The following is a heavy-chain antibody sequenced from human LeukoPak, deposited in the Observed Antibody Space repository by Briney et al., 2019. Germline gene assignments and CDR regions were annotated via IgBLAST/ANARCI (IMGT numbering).Heavy chain of an antibody. CDR1: GGSISSGGYY. CDR2: IYYSGST. D-gene: IGHD3-10*01. CDR3: AREDYYGSGSYYEPDAFDI. Sequence: SETLSLTCTVSGGSISSGGYYWRWIRQHPGKGLEWLGYIYYSGSTYYNPSLKSRVTTSVDTSKNQFSLKLSSVTAADTAVYYCAREDYYGSGSYYEPDAFDIWGQGTMVTVSS. J-gene: IGHJ3*02. V-gene: IGHV4-31*03.